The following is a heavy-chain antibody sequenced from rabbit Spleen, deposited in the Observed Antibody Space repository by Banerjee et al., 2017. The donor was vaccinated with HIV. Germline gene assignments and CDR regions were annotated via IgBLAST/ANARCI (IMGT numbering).Heavy chain of an antibody. J-gene: IGHJ6*01. CDR3: ARDSGSSFSSYGMDL. CDR1: GVSFSSNNY. V-gene: IGHV1S40*01. Sequence: QSLEESGGDLVKPGASLTLTCTASGVSFSSNNYMCWVRQAPGKGLEWIACIDIGSSGFTYFASWAKGRFTISKTSSTTVTLQMTSLTAADTATYFCARDSGSSFSSYGMDLWGPGTLVTV. CDR2: IDIGSSGFT. D-gene: IGHD8-1*01.